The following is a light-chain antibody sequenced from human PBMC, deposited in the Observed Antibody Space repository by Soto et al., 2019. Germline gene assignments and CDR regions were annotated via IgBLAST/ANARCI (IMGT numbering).Light chain of an antibody. CDR2: DVS. J-gene: IGKJ5*01. V-gene: IGKV3-11*01. CDR3: HQRYNWPRVT. Sequence: TQSPSSFSASTGDRVTITCRSSQGISNSLAWYQQKPGQPPRLLIYDVSNRATGIPARFSGSGSGTDFTPTITSLEPQDFAVYFCHQRYNWPRVTFGQGTRLEIK. CDR1: QGISNS.